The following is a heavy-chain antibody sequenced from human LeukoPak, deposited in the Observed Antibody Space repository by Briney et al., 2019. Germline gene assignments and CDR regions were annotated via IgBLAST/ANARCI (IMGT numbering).Heavy chain of an antibody. CDR3: AISGPDSHYYYYMDV. Sequence: ASVKVSCKASGGTFNSYAISWVRQAPGQGLGWMGGIIPIFGTANCAQKFQGRVTITTDESTSTAYMELSSLRSEDTAVYYCAISGPDSHYYYYMDVWGKGTTVTVSS. V-gene: IGHV1-69*05. CDR1: GGTFNSYA. J-gene: IGHJ6*03. D-gene: IGHD1-14*01. CDR2: IIPIFGTA.